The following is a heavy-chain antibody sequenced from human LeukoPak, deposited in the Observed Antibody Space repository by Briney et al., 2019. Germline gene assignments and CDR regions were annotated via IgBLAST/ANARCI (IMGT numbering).Heavy chain of an antibody. J-gene: IGHJ5*02. V-gene: IGHV3-66*01. CDR2: IYSGGST. D-gene: IGHD3-3*01. CDR1: GFTVSGNY. CDR3: AREGSGSWFDP. Sequence: PGGSLRLSCAASGFTVSGNYMSWVRQAPGKGLEWVSAIYSGGSTYYADSVKGRFTISRDNSKNTLYLQMNSLRAEDTAVYYCAREGSGSWFDPWGQGTLVTVSS.